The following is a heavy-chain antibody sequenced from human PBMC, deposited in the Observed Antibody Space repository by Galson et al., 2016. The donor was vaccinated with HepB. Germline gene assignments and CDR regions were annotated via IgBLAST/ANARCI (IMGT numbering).Heavy chain of an antibody. CDR1: GYTFTNYG. D-gene: IGHD2-21*02. V-gene: IGHV1-18*01. CDR3: ARARPKCADCYSPDYHYGMDV. CDR2: IGTYNGNT. J-gene: IGHJ6*02. Sequence: VKVSCKASGYTFTNYGISWVRQAPGQGLEWMGWIGTYNGNTNYAQKVQGRVTMTADASTSTAYMEPRNLNSDDTAVYFCARARPKCADCYSPDYHYGMDVWGQGTAITVSS.